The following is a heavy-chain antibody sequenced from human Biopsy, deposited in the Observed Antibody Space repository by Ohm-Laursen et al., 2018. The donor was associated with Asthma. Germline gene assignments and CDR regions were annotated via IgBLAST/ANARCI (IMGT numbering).Heavy chain of an antibody. CDR1: GYPFTDYY. CDR3: ARIKIRIGAGTDRYFDP. V-gene: IGHV1-2*06. D-gene: IGHD3-16*01. J-gene: IGHJ2*01. CDR2: IDPNSGGT. Sequence: SVKVSCKASGYPFTDYYVHWVRQAPGQGLEWMGRIDPNSGGTNYAQKFLGRVTMTRDTSVNTAFMVLSRLRSDDTAVYYCARIKIRIGAGTDRYFDPWGRGTLVTVSS.